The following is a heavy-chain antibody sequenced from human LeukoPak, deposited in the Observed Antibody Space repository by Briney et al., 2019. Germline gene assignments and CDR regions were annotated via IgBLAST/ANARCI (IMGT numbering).Heavy chain of an antibody. Sequence: GASVKVSCKASGGTFSSYAISWVRQAPGQGLEWMGGIIPIFGTANYAQKFQGRVTITADESTSTAYMELSSLRSEYTAVYYCAISGSFKDFDYWGQGTLVTVSS. CDR2: IIPIFGTA. J-gene: IGHJ4*02. CDR1: GGTFSSYA. V-gene: IGHV1-69*13. CDR3: AISGSFKDFDY. D-gene: IGHD1-26*01.